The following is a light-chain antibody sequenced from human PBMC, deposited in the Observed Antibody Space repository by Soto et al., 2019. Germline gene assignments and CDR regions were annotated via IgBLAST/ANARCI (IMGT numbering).Light chain of an antibody. CDR2: GAS. J-gene: IGKJ1*01. CDR1: QSVLGTF. CDR3: QQYDTYWT. Sequence: EIVLTQSPGTLSLSPGERATLSCRASQSVLGTFLAWYQQLPGQAPRLLIYGASSRAPGIPDRFSGSGSGTEFTLTISSLQPDDIATYYCQQYDTYWTFGQGTKVDIK. V-gene: IGKV3-20*01.